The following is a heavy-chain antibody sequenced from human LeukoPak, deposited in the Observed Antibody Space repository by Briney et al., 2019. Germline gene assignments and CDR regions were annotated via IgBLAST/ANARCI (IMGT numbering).Heavy chain of an antibody. D-gene: IGHD3-10*01. CDR2: IYYSGST. V-gene: IGHV4-39*01. CDR1: GGSISSSNYY. J-gene: IGHJ4*02. Sequence: SGTLSLSCAVSGGSISSSNYYWGWIRQPPGKGLVWIGSIYYSGSTYYNPSLQSRVVVFVDTSKNQFYLKLSSVTAADTAVYYCVKTYGSGSPTYYFDSWGQGTLVTVSS. CDR3: VKTYGSGSPTYYFDS.